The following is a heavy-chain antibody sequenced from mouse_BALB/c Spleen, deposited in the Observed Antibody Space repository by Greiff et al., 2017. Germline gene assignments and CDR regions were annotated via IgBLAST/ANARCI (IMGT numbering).Heavy chain of an antibody. CDR3: ARDGNYFSWFAY. J-gene: IGHJ3*01. V-gene: IGHV2-9*02. CDR1: GFSLTSYG. Sequence: VQVVESGPGLVAPSQSLSITCTVSGFSLTSYGVHWVRQPPGKGLEWLGVIWAGGSTNYNSALMSRLSISKDNSKSQVFLKMNSLQTDDTAMYYCARDGNYFSWFAYWGQGTLVTVSA. D-gene: IGHD2-1*01. CDR2: IWAGGST.